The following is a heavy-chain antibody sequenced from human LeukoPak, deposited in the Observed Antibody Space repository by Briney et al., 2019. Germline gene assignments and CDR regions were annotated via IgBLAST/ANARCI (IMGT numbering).Heavy chain of an antibody. CDR3: ARQDSYGYYYYYGMNV. CDR1: GYSFTSYW. V-gene: IGHV5-51*01. D-gene: IGHD5-18*01. CDR2: IYPGDSDT. J-gene: IGHJ6*02. Sequence: GESLKISCKGSGYSFTSYWIGWVRQMPGKGLEWMGIIYPGDSDTRYSPSFQGQVTISADKSISTAYLQWSSLKASDTATYYCARQDSYGYYYYYGMNVWGQGTTVTVSS.